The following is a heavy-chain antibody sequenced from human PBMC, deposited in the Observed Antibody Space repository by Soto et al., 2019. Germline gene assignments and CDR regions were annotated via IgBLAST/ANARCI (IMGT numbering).Heavy chain of an antibody. D-gene: IGHD5-12*01. CDR2: IYHSGST. CDR3: AGGPGVARNY. J-gene: IGHJ4*02. V-gene: IGHV4-30-2*01. Sequence: QLQLQESGSGLVKPSQTLSLTCAVSGGSISSGGNSWSGIRQPAGKGLEWIGYIYHSGSTYYNPSLKSRVTISVDRSKNQFSLKLSSVTAADTAVYYCAGGPGVARNYWGQGTLVTVSS. CDR1: GGSISSGGNS.